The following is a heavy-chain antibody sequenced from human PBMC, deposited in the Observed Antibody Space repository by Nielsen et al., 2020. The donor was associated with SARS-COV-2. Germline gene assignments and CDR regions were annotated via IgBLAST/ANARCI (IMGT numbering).Heavy chain of an antibody. V-gene: IGHV4-61*08. CDR3: ASLNGDYAVGYYFDY. CDR1: GGSISSGGYS. CDR2: IYYSGST. J-gene: IGHJ4*02. D-gene: IGHD4-17*01. Sequence: SETLSLTCAVSGGSISSGGYSWSWIRQPPGKGLEWIGYIYYSGSTNYNPSLKSRVTISVDTSKNQFSLKLSSVTAADTAVYYCASLNGDYAVGYYFDYWGQGTLVTVSS.